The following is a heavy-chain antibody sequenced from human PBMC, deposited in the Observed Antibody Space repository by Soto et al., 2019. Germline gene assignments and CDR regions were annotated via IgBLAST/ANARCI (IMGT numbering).Heavy chain of an antibody. CDR3: GKDVGDYVPYYYGVDV. Sequence: ESGGGVVQPGTSLRLSCAASGFTFKTHAMHWVRQAPGNGLAWMAVIAYDGNEKFYADSVKGRFTISRDNSKNALYLQINTLRNEDTAVYYCGKDVGDYVPYYYGVDVWGQGTTVTVSS. CDR2: IAYDGNEK. V-gene: IGHV3-30*18. CDR1: GFTFKTHA. D-gene: IGHD1-26*01. J-gene: IGHJ6*02.